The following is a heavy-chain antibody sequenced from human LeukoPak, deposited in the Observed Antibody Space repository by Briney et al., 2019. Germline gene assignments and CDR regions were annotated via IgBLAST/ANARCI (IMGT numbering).Heavy chain of an antibody. Sequence: SVKVSCKASGGTFSSYAISWVRQAPGQGLEWMGRIIPILGIANYAQKFQGRVTITADKSTSTAYMELSSLRSEDTAVYYCARLLEGSSTSPWGQGTLVTVSS. CDR1: GGTFSSYA. V-gene: IGHV1-69*04. CDR2: IIPILGIA. J-gene: IGHJ5*02. D-gene: IGHD2-2*01. CDR3: ARLLEGSSTSP.